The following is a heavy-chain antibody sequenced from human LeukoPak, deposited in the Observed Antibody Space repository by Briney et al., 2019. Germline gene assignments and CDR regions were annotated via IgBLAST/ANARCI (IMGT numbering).Heavy chain of an antibody. CDR2: ISSSSSSYI. CDR1: GFTFSSYS. V-gene: IGHV3-21*01. J-gene: IGHJ6*03. CDR3: ARDSYYGSGSYYNPYYYYYYMDV. D-gene: IGHD3-10*01. Sequence: GGSLRLSCAASGFTFSSYSMNWVRQAPGKGLEWVSSISSSSSSYIYYADSVKGRFTISRDNAKNSLYLQMNSLRAEDTAVYYCARDSYYGSGSYYNPYYYYYYMDVWGKGTTVTVSS.